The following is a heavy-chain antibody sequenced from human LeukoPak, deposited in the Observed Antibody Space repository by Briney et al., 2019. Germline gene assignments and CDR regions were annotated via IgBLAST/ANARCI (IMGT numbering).Heavy chain of an antibody. V-gene: IGHV1-69*04. Sequence: GASVKVSCKASGGTFSSYAISWVRQAPGQGLEWMGRIIPILGIANYAQKFQGRVTITADKSTSTAYMELSSLRSEETAVYYCARAGENNWDEYYFDYWGQGTLVTVSS. J-gene: IGHJ4*02. D-gene: IGHD1-1*01. CDR3: ARAGENNWDEYYFDY. CDR2: IIPILGIA. CDR1: GGTFSSYA.